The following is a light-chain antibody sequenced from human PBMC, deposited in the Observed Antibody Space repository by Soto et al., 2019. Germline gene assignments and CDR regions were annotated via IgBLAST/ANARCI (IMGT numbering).Light chain of an antibody. J-gene: IGLJ3*02. CDR1: SGSVSTSYY. CDR3: VLYMSSGISV. V-gene: IGLV8-61*01. CDR2: STN. Sequence: QTVVTQEQSFSVSPGGTVTLTCGLSSGSVSTSYYPSWYQQIPGQAPRTLIYSTNTRSSGVPDRFSGSILGNKAALTITGAQADDEADYYCVLYMSSGISVFGGGTKLTVL.